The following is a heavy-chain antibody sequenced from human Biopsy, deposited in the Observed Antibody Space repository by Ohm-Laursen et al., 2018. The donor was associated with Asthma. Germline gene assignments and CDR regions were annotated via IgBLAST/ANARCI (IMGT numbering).Heavy chain of an antibody. CDR2: IKHDGTEK. CDR3: ARTFHFWSPYHAEHYQL. CDR1: GFTFGDYW. D-gene: IGHD3-3*02. V-gene: IGHV3-7*01. Sequence: LRLSCTASGFTFGDYWMSWVRQVPGKGLGWVANIKHDGTEKNHVDSLKGRFTISRDNAKNSLYLQMNSLRAEDTAVYYCARTFHFWSPYHAEHYQLWGQGTLVTVPS. J-gene: IGHJ1*01.